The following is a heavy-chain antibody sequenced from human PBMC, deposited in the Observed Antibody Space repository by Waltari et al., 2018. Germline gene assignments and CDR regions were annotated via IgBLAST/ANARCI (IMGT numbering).Heavy chain of an antibody. D-gene: IGHD3-10*01. J-gene: IGHJ3*02. CDR3: AKFLSVGHGGGDAFDI. Sequence: EVQLVESGGGLVQPGRSLRLSCAASGFTFDDYAMHWVRQAPGKGLEWVSGISWNSGGIGYADSVKGRFTISRDNAKNSLYLQMNSLRAEDTALYYCAKFLSVGHGGGDAFDIWGQGTMVTVSS. CDR2: ISWNSGGI. CDR1: GFTFDDYA. V-gene: IGHV3-9*01.